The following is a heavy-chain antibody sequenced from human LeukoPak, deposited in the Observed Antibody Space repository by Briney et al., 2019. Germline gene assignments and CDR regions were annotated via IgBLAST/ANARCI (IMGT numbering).Heavy chain of an antibody. J-gene: IGHJ3*02. CDR3: ARDRRRDTMIVVAGKAFDI. Sequence: ASVKVSCKASGYTFTSYGISWVRQASGQGLEWMGWISAYNGNTNYAQKLQGRVTMTTDTSTSTAYMELRSLRSDDTAVYYCARDRRRDTMIVVAGKAFDIWGQGTMVTVSS. CDR1: GYTFTSYG. V-gene: IGHV1-18*01. CDR2: ISAYNGNT. D-gene: IGHD3-22*01.